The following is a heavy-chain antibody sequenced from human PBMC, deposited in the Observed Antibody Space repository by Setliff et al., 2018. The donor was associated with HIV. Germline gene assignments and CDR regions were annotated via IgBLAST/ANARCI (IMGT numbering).Heavy chain of an antibody. CDR2: ISGSGDST. J-gene: IGHJ4*01. CDR1: GFGFSGYA. CDR3: AKRGAASGPYYFDY. V-gene: IGHV3-23*01. D-gene: IGHD2-15*01. Sequence: GGSLRLSCAASGFGFSGYAMSWVRQAPGEGLQWVSAISGSGDSTYYATSVRGRFTISRDNYETTVYLQMNSLRADDTAVYYCAKRGAASGPYYFDYWGHGTLVTVPQ.